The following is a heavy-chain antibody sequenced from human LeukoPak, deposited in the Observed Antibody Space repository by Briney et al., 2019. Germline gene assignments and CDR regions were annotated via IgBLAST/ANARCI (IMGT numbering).Heavy chain of an antibody. J-gene: IGHJ4*02. Sequence: ASVKVSCKASGYTFTGYYMHWVRQAPGQGLEWMGWINPNSGGTNYAQKFQGRVTMTRDTSISTAYMELSRLRSDDTAVYYCARLSSGSYYPIDYWGQGTLVTVSS. CDR1: GYTFTGYY. CDR2: INPNSGGT. CDR3: ARLSSGSYYPIDY. D-gene: IGHD3-10*02. V-gene: IGHV1-2*02.